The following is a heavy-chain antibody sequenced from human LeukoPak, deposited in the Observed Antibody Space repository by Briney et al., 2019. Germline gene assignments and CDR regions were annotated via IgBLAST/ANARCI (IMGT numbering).Heavy chain of an antibody. CDR3: ASRVYGLGSFNY. CDR2: IYNSGTT. V-gene: IGHV4-39*01. CDR1: GDSISSTSYY. D-gene: IGHD3-10*01. J-gene: IGHJ4*01. Sequence: SETLSLTCTVSGDSISSTSYYWDWLRQPPGKGLEWIGSIYNSGTTYYNPSLKSRVTISVDTSKNQFSLKVSSVTAADTAVYYCASRVYGLGSFNYWGQGTLVTVSS.